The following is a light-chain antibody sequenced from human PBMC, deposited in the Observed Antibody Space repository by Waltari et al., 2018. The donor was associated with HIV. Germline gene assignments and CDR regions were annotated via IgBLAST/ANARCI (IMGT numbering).Light chain of an antibody. V-gene: IGLV3-25*03. Sequence: SYELTQPPSVSVSPGQTARITCSGDPLAKQYAYWYQQKPGQAPVSVIYKGSERPSRIPERFYGSSSGTTVTLTISGVQAEDEADYYCQSADSSGSNFVFGTGTKVTVL. J-gene: IGLJ1*01. CDR1: PLAKQY. CDR2: KGS. CDR3: QSADSSGSNFV.